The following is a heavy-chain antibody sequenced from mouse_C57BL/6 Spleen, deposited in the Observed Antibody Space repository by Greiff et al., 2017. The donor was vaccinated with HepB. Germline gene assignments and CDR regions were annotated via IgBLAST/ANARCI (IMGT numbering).Heavy chain of an antibody. CDR2: IDPSDSET. V-gene: IGHV1-52*01. D-gene: IGHD2-2*01. Sequence: QVQLKQPGAELVRPGSSVKLSCKASGYTFTSYWMHWVKQRPIQGLEWIGNIDPSDSETHYNQKFKDKATLTVDKSSSTAYMQLSSLTSEDSAVYYCARSLPYGYFYYFDYWGQGTTLTVSS. CDR3: ARSLPYGYFYYFDY. CDR1: GYTFTSYW. J-gene: IGHJ2*01.